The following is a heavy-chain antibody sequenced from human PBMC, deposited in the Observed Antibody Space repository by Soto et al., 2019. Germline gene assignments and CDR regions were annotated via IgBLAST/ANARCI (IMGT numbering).Heavy chain of an antibody. Sequence: PGGSLRLSCAASGFNFNSYTINWVRQAPGKRLGWLSSISSSGYIFSTDSVRGRFTTSRDNAKNSVYLQINSLRAEDTAVYSCARDCSGGSCYPGMDVWGQGTTVTVSS. V-gene: IGHV3-21*01. CDR3: ARDCSGGSCYPGMDV. CDR1: GFNFNSYT. CDR2: ISSSGYI. D-gene: IGHD2-15*01. J-gene: IGHJ6*02.